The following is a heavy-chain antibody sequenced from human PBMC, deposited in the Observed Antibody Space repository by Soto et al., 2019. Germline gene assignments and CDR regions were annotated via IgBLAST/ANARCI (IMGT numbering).Heavy chain of an antibody. CDR1: GGSFSGYY. D-gene: IGHD6-13*01. CDR2: INHSGST. J-gene: IGHJ4*02. V-gene: IGHV4-34*01. Sequence: QVQLQQWGAGLLKPSETLSLTCAVYGGSFSGYYWSWIRQPPGKGLEWIGEINHSGSTNYNPSLKSRVTISVDTSKNQFSLKLSSVTAADTAVYYCARASGIAAAGPHPYFAYWGQGTLVTVSS. CDR3: ARASGIAAAGPHPYFAY.